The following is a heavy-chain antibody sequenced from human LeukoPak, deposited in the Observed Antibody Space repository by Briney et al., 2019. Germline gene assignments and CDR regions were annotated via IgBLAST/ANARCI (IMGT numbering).Heavy chain of an antibody. CDR1: GFSLTTYA. D-gene: IGHD2-21*02. CDR3: AKGRWGLTINNFDL. Sequence: GGSLRLSCAASGFSLTTYAVGWVRQAPGKGLEWVSVISDRGDSTYYADSVKGRFTISRDSSKNTLYLQMNSLGGEDTAPYYCAKGRWGLTINNFDLWGQGTMVTVSS. CDR2: ISDRGDST. V-gene: IGHV3-23*01. J-gene: IGHJ3*01.